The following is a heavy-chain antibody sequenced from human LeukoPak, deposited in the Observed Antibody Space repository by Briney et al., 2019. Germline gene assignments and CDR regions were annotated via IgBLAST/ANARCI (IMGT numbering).Heavy chain of an antibody. CDR2: INPNSGGT. Sequence: ASVKVSCKASGYTFINYYMHWVRQAPGQGLEWMGWINPNSGGTNYAQKFQGRVTMTRDTSISTSYMELSRLRSDDTAVYYCARAGAYGSGSYPYNWFDPWGQGTLVTVSS. D-gene: IGHD3-10*01. CDR3: ARAGAYGSGSYPYNWFDP. J-gene: IGHJ5*02. V-gene: IGHV1-2*02. CDR1: GYTFINYY.